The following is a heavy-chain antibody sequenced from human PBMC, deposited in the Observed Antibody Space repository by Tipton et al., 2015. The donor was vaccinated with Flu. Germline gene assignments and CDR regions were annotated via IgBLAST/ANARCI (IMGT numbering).Heavy chain of an antibody. V-gene: IGHV4-39*01. CDR1: SGSIRSTNYF. CDR3: ARLSYYDVDLKNFYFED. CDR2: IYPTGTT. D-gene: IGHD3-10*02. J-gene: IGHJ4*02. Sequence: GLVKPSETLSLTCTVSSGSIRSTNYFCAWIRQPPGKRLELIGSIYPTGTTYYNPSLKSRVTISVDTSKSQFSLILNSVTAADTAVYYCARLSYYDVDLKNFYFEDWGQGTLVTVSS.